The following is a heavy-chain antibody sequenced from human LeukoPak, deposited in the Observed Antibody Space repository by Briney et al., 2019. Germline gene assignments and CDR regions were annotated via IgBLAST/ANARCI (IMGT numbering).Heavy chain of an antibody. V-gene: IGHV1-2*02. Sequence: VASVKVSCKASGYTFTGYYMHWVRQAPGQGLEWMGWINPNSGGTNYAQKFQGRVTMTRDTSISTAYMELSRLRSDDTAVYYSARVYGSGSYYLNYWGQGTLVTVSS. CDR1: GYTFTGYY. D-gene: IGHD3-10*01. CDR3: ARVYGSGSYYLNY. J-gene: IGHJ4*02. CDR2: INPNSGGT.